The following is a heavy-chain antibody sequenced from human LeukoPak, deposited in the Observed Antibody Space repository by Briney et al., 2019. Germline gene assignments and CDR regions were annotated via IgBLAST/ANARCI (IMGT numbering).Heavy chain of an antibody. D-gene: IGHD5-18*01. CDR3: ARLDTTMVMGYYHYNGLDV. V-gene: IGHV4-39*07. Sequence: PSETLSLTCTVSGGSISSSSYYWGWIRQPPGKGLEWIGSIYYSGSTYYNPSLKSRVTISVDTSKNQFSLKLSSVTAADTAVYYCARLDTTMVMGYYHYNGLDVWGQGTAVTVSS. CDR1: GGSISSSSYY. J-gene: IGHJ6*02. CDR2: IYYSGST.